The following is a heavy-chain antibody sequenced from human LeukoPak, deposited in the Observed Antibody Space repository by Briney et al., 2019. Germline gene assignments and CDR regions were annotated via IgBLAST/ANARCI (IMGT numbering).Heavy chain of an antibody. Sequence: GGSLRLSCAASGFTVSSNYMSWVRQAPGKGLEWVSVIYSGGSTYYADSVKGRFTISRYNSKNTLYLQMNSLRAEDTAVYYCARDYFKGYGMDVWGQGTTVTVSS. CDR3: ARDYFKGYGMDV. CDR1: GFTVSSNY. J-gene: IGHJ6*02. CDR2: IYSGGST. V-gene: IGHV3-53*04. D-gene: IGHD3-10*01.